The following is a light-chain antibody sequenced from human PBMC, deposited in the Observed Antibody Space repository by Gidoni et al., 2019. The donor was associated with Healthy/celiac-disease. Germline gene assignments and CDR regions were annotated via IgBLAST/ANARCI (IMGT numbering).Light chain of an antibody. CDR1: QSVSSSY. J-gene: IGKJ4*01. Sequence: EIVFTQSPGTLSLSPGERATLSCRASQSVSSSYLAWYQQKPGQAPRLLIYGASSRATGIPDRFSGSGSGTDFTLTISRLEREDFAVYYCQQYGSSFGGGTKVEIK. V-gene: IGKV3-20*01. CDR3: QQYGSS. CDR2: GAS.